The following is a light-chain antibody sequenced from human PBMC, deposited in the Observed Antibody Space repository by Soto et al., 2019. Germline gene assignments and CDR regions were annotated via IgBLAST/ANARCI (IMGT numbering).Light chain of an antibody. V-gene: IGLV2-14*01. CDR1: SSDVGGYNS. CDR2: EVS. Sequence: QSALTQPASVSGSPGQSITISCTGTSSDVGGYNSVSWYQQHPGKAPKLMIYEVSNRPSGVSNRFSGSKSGNTASLTISGLQAEDEADYYCSSYTSSSTYVFGTGTKLTVL. CDR3: SSYTSSSTYV. J-gene: IGLJ1*01.